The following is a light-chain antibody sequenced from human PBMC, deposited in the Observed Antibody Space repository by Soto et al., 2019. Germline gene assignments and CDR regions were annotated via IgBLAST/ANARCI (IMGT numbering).Light chain of an antibody. V-gene: IGKV3-20*01. CDR1: QMVPASY. CDR3: HQYAMSPQT. J-gene: IGKJ4*01. Sequence: ESVLTQSPGTRSLSPGERVTLSCRASQMVPASYLAWYQQKPGQAPRLLIYGATNRATGIPDRFSGRGTGTDFTLTISRLEAEDFAVYYCHQYAMSPQTFGGGTKVDIK. CDR2: GAT.